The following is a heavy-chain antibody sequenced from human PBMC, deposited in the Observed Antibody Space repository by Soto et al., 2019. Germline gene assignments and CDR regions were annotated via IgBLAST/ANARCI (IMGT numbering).Heavy chain of an antibody. D-gene: IGHD1-26*01. CDR3: ARESLFGWELLH. CDR1: GGTFSSYT. CDR2: IIPILGIA. V-gene: IGHV1-69*08. J-gene: IGHJ4*02. Sequence: QVQLVQSGAEVKKPGSSVKVSCKASGGTFSSYTISWVRQAPGQGLEWMGRIIPILGIANYAQKFQGRVTITADKSTSTAYMELSSLRSEDTAVYYCARESLFGWELLHWGQGTLVTVSS.